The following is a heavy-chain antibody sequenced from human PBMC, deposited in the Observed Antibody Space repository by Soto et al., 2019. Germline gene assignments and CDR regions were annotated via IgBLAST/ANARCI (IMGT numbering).Heavy chain of an antibody. Sequence: GGSLRLSCAASGFTFSSYGMHWVRQAQGKGLEWVAVISYDGINRYYADSVKGRFTVSRDNSKNTLYLQMNSLRAEDTAVYYCAKSLSSSPAYYYYYGVDVWGQGTTVTVSS. CDR3: AKSLSSSPAYYYYYGVDV. D-gene: IGHD6-6*01. J-gene: IGHJ6*02. CDR2: ISYDGINR. V-gene: IGHV3-30*18. CDR1: GFTFSSYG.